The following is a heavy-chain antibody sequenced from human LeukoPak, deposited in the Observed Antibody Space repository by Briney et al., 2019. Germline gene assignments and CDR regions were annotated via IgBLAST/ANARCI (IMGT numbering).Heavy chain of an antibody. Sequence: PSETLSLTCAVYGGSFSGYYWSWIRQPPGKGLEWIGEINHSGSTNYNPSLKSRVTISVDTSENQFSLKLSSVTAADTAVYYCARQGTDDAFDIWGQGTMVTVSS. CDR3: ARQGTDDAFDI. CDR2: INHSGST. CDR1: GGSFSGYY. J-gene: IGHJ3*02. V-gene: IGHV4-34*01.